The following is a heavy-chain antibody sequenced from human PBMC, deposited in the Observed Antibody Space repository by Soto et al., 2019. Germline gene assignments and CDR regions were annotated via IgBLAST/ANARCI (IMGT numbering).Heavy chain of an antibody. CDR3: ARRSPSWAFDI. CDR2: ISGSGSST. V-gene: IGHV3-23*01. Sequence: EVQLLESGGGLVQPGGSLRLSCAASGFTFSNYAMNWVRQAPGKGLGWVSVISGSGSSTYYADSVKGRFSISRDHSKNTLYLQMSSLRAEDTAVYYCARRSPSWAFDIWGQGTMVTVSS. J-gene: IGHJ3*02. D-gene: IGHD2-15*01. CDR1: GFTFSNYA.